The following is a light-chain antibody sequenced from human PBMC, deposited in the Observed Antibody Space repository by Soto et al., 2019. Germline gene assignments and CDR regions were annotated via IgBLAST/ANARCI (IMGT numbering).Light chain of an antibody. CDR2: KVS. V-gene: IGKV2-30*01. Sequence: DVVMTQSPLSLPVSLGQPASVSFRSSQSLVYDDGNIYLNWFQQRPGQPPKRLLYKVSNRDSGVPDRFSGSGSGTDFTLKISRVEAEDVGVYYCMQGAHRPLTFGGGTKVDIK. J-gene: IGKJ4*01. CDR3: MQGAHRPLT. CDR1: QSLVYDDGNIY.